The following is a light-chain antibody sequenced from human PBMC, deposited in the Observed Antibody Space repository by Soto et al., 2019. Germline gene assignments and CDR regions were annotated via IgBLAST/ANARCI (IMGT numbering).Light chain of an antibody. J-gene: IGKJ3*01. CDR1: QSLVHSNGHTY. CDR3: MQATQSPT. Sequence: DIVLTQIPPSTPVTLGQPASIYCRSSQSLVHSNGHTYLSWLHQRPGQPPRLLIYEISNRFSGVPDRFSGSGAGTDFTLTISRVEPEDVGVYFCMQATQSPTFGPGTTVDFK. V-gene: IGKV2-24*01. CDR2: EIS.